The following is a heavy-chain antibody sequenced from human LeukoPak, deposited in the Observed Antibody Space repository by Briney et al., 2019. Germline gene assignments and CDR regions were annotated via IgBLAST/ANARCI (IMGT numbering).Heavy chain of an antibody. J-gene: IGHJ1*01. Sequence: SETLSLTCTVSGGSISSYYWSWIRQPAGKGLEWIGRIYTSGSTNYNPSLNSRVTMSVDTSKNQFSLKLSSVTAADTAVYYCARDGLHYDFWSGYQNFQHWGQGTLVTVSS. D-gene: IGHD3-3*01. CDR2: IYTSGST. V-gene: IGHV4-4*07. CDR1: GGSISSYY. CDR3: ARDGLHYDFWSGYQNFQH.